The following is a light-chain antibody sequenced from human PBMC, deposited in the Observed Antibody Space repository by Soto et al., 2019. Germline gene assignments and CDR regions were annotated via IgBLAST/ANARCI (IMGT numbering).Light chain of an antibody. CDR3: QVWGSSSDPWV. CDR2: DDC. CDR1: NIGSKS. Sequence: SYELTQPPSVSVVPGQTARITCGGNNIGSKSVHWYRQKPGQAPVLVVCDDCDRPSGIPERFSGSNSGNTATLTISRVEAGDEADYYCQVWGSSSDPWVFGEGTKLTVL. V-gene: IGLV3-21*02. J-gene: IGLJ3*02.